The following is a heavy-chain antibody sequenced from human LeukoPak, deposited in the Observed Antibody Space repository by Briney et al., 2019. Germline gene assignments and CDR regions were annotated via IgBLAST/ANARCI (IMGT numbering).Heavy chain of an antibody. CDR2: IIPIFGTA. J-gene: IGHJ4*02. CDR1: GGTFSRYA. Sequence: SVKVSCKASGGTFSRYAISWVRQAPGQGLEWMGGIIPIFGTANYAQKFQGRVTITADESTSTAYMEVSSMRSEDTAVYYCARAYSGYDFFDYWGQGILVTVSS. D-gene: IGHD5-12*01. V-gene: IGHV1-69*13. CDR3: ARAYSGYDFFDY.